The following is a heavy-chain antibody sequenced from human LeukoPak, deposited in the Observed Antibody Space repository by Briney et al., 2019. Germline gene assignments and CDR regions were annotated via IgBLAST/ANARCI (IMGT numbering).Heavy chain of an antibody. CDR3: VRDVGGWFDA. J-gene: IGHJ5*02. CDR2: IYHSGST. D-gene: IGHD3-16*01. Sequence: SETLSLTCAVYGGSFSGYYWSWIRQPPGKGLEWIGEIYHSGSTNYNPSLKSRVTISVDKSKNQFSLKLSSVTAADTAVCHCVRDVGGWFDAWGQGILVTVSS. CDR1: GGSFSGYY. V-gene: IGHV4-34*01.